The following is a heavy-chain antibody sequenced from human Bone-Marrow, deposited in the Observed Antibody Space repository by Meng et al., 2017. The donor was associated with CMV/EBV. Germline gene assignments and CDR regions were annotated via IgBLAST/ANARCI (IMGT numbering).Heavy chain of an antibody. CDR1: GDTFSNYD. V-gene: IGHV1-8*01. J-gene: IGHJ6*02. D-gene: IGHD2-2*01. Sequence: ASVKVSCKASGDTFSNYDIHWVRQATGQGLEWMGWMTPYTGTTGYAQKFQGRVTMTRNTSITTAYMEVSSLRSEDTAVYYCARDTVHHIVVVPAATGVDYYYYGMDVWGQGTTVTVSS. CDR2: MTPYTGTT. CDR3: ARDTVHHIVVVPAATGVDYYYYGMDV.